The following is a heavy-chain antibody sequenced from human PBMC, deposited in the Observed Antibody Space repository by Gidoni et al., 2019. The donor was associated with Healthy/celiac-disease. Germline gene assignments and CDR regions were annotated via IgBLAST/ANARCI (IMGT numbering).Heavy chain of an antibody. Sequence: QLQLQESGPGLVQPSETLSLPCTVSGGSISSSSYYWGWIRPPPGKGLEWIGSIYYSGSTYYNPSLKSRVTISVDTSKNQFSLKLSSVTAADTAVYYCARITGDLFDYWGQGTLVTVSS. J-gene: IGHJ4*02. D-gene: IGHD7-27*01. CDR2: IYYSGST. CDR1: GGSISSSSYY. V-gene: IGHV4-39*01. CDR3: ARITGDLFDY.